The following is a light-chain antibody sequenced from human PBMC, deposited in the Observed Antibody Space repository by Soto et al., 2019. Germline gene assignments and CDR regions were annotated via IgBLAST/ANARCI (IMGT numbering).Light chain of an antibody. CDR2: EVS. Sequence: QSVLTQPASVSGSPGQSITISCTGTSSDVGGYNYVSWYQQHPGKAPKLMIYEVSNRPSGVSNRFSGSKSGNTAALTISGLQAEDEADYYCSSYTSSSRPVVFGGGTKLTVL. J-gene: IGLJ2*01. V-gene: IGLV2-14*01. CDR3: SSYTSSSRPVV. CDR1: SSDVGGYNY.